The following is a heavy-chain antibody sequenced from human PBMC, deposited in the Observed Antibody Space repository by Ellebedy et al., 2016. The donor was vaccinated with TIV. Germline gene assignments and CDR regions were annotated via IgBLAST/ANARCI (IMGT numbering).Heavy chain of an antibody. CDR1: GFTFSDSV. CDR3: VRGWYSSGHCDVFAM. J-gene: IGHJ3*02. V-gene: IGHV3-30*03. D-gene: IGHD6-19*01. CDR2: ISVDGRAV. Sequence: GGSLRLCXVGFGFTFSDSVMHWVRQDPGKGLDWVAGISVDGRAVHYPDSVKGRFTISRDNAQDTVYLQMNSLRLEDTAVYYCVRGWYSSGHCDVFAMWGQGTIVTVSS.